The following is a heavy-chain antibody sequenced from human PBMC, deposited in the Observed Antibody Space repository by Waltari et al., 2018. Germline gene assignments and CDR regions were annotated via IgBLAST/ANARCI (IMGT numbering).Heavy chain of an antibody. D-gene: IGHD2-2*01. V-gene: IGHV1-69*01. J-gene: IGHJ6*02. Sequence: QVQLVQSVAEVKKPGSSVKVSCKASGGTFSSYAISWVRQAPGQGLQWMGGIIPIFGTANYAQKFQGRVTITADESTSTAYMELSSLRSEDTAVYYCARGGCSSTSCYPPYYYYGMDVWGQGTTVTVSS. CDR1: GGTFSSYA. CDR2: IIPIFGTA. CDR3: ARGGCSSTSCYPPYYYYGMDV.